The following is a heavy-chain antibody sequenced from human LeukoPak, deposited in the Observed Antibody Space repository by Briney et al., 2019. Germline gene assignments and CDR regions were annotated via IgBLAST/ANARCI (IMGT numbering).Heavy chain of an antibody. CDR1: GGSISSSSYY. V-gene: IGHV4-39*01. Sequence: SETLSLTCTVSGGSISSSSYYWGWIRQPPGKGLEWIGSIYYSGSTYYNPSLKSRVTISVHTSKNQFSLKLSSVTAADTAVYYCASLYRGIFGVVINLSYYYYMDVWGKGTTVTVSS. J-gene: IGHJ6*03. D-gene: IGHD3-3*01. CDR3: ASLYRGIFGVVINLSYYYYMDV. CDR2: IYYSGST.